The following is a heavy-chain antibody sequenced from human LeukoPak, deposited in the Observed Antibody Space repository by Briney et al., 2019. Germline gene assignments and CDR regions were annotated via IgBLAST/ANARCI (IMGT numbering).Heavy chain of an antibody. J-gene: IGHJ5*02. V-gene: IGHV4-59*01. CDR2: IYYSGSA. CDR1: GGSFSVYY. CDR3: ARVVGFYDSSAFDL. D-gene: IGHD3-22*01. Sequence: SETLCLTCAVYGGSFSVYYWSWIPHPLARGREWSVDIYYSGSANYKPSLKSRVTISVDTSNNPFSLKLSSVTAADTAVYYCARVVGFYDSSAFDLWGQGTLVTVSS.